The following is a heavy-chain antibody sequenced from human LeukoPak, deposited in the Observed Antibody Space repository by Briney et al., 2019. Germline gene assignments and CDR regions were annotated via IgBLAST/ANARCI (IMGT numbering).Heavy chain of an antibody. CDR2: INPNSGDT. D-gene: IGHD1-14*01. V-gene: IGHV1-2*02. CDR1: GYTFTDYV. Sequence: ASVKVSCKASGYTFTDYVMNWVRQAPGQGLEWMAWINPNSGDTTYAQNFQGRVTLTLDMSVSTAYMELCSLTSQDTAVYYCARVPDLTGLLYWGEGTLVTVSS. CDR3: ARVPDLTGLLY. J-gene: IGHJ4*02.